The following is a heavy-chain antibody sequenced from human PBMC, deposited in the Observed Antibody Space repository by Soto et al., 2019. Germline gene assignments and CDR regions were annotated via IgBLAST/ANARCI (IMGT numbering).Heavy chain of an antibody. J-gene: IGHJ2*01. CDR3: ARGPVLRYFDWLPLDWYFDL. D-gene: IGHD3-9*01. CDR1: GYTFTGYY. Sequence: QVQLVQSGAEVKKPGASVKVSCKASGYTFTGYYMHWVRQAPGQGLEWMGWINPNSGGTNYAQKFQGWVTMTRDTSISTACMELSRLRSDDTAVYYCARGPVLRYFDWLPLDWYFDLWGRGTLVTVSS. CDR2: INPNSGGT. V-gene: IGHV1-2*04.